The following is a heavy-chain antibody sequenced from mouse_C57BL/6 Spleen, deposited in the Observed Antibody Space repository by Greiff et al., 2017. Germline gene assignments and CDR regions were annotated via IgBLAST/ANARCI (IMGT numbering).Heavy chain of an antibody. J-gene: IGHJ3*01. CDR2: ISSGSSTN. Sequence: EVQRVESGGGLVKPGGSLKLSCAASGFTFSDYGMHWVRQAPEKGLEWVAYISSGSSTNYYADTVKGRFTISRDNAKNTLFLQMTSLRSEDTAMYYCASSYYSTFAYWGQGTLVTVSA. CDR1: GFTFSDYG. D-gene: IGHD1-1*01. V-gene: IGHV5-17*01. CDR3: ASSYYSTFAY.